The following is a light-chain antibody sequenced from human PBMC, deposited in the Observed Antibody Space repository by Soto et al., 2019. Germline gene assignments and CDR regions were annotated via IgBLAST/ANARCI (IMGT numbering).Light chain of an antibody. V-gene: IGLV2-14*01. CDR1: SSDVGGYNY. CDR3: NSYRSMSTLV. CDR2: EVT. J-gene: IGLJ1*01. Sequence: QSVLTQPASVSGSPGQSISIYCTGTSSDVGGYNYVSWYQQHPGKAPKLFIHEVTTRPSGVSNRFSGSKCGNTASLTISGLQAEDEADYYCNSYRSMSTLVFGTGTKVTVL.